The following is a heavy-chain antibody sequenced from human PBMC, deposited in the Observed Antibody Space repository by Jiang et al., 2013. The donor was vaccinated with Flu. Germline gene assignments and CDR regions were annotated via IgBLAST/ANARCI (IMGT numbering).Heavy chain of an antibody. Sequence: VQLVESGGGVVQPGRSLRLSCAASGFTFSSYGMHWVRQAPGKGLEWVAVISYDGSNKYYADSVKGRFTISRDNSKNTLYLQMNSLRAEDTAVYYCAKDLSWYSYGPGEHDAFDIWGQGTMVTVSS. J-gene: IGHJ3*02. D-gene: IGHD5-18*01. CDR2: ISYDGSNK. CDR3: AKDLSWYSYGPGEHDAFDI. V-gene: IGHV3-30*18. CDR1: GFTFSSYG.